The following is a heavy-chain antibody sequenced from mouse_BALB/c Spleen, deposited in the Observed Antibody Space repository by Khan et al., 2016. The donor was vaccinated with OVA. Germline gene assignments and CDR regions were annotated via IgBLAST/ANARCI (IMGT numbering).Heavy chain of an antibody. D-gene: IGHD1-2*01. CDR2: IDPANGKT. CDR3: AHSLLLYAMDY. J-gene: IGHJ4*01. Sequence: VQLQQSGAEFVKPGASVKLSCTASGFNIKDTYIHWVKQRPEQGLEWIGRIDPANGKTNYDPKFQGKATITADTSSNTAYLHLSSLASEDTVVYYCAHSLLLYAMDYWGQGTSVTVSS. CDR1: GFNIKDTY. V-gene: IGHV14-3*02.